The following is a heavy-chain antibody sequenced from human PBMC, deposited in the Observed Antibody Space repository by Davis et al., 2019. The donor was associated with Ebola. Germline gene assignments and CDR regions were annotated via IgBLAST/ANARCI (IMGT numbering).Heavy chain of an antibody. V-gene: IGHV5-51*01. D-gene: IGHD2-2*03. CDR2: IYPGDSDT. CDR3: ARRGYCSGTACPWGWFDP. CDR1: GYSFSTYW. J-gene: IGHJ5*02. Sequence: GESLKISCKASGYSFSTYWIGWVRQMPGKGLEWMGIIYPGDSDTRYSPSFQGQVTISADKSISTAYLQWSSLKASDTAMYYCARRGYCSGTACPWGWFDPWGQGTRVTVSS.